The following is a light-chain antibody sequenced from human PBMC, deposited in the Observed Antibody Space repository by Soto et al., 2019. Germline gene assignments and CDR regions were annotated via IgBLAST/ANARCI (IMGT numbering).Light chain of an antibody. J-gene: IGKJ1*01. V-gene: IGKV1-39*01. CDR1: QSITTY. CDR3: QQSYGTPWT. CDR2: AAS. Sequence: DIQMTQSPSPLSASVGDRVTVTCRASQSITTYLNWYQQKPGKAPKLLIYAASSLQSGVPSRFSGSGSGTDFTLTITSLQPGDFATYICQQSYGTPWTFGQGTKVEIK.